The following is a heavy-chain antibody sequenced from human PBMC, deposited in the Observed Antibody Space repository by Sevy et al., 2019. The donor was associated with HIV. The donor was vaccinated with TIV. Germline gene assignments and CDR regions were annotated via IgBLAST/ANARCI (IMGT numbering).Heavy chain of an antibody. CDR2: VNSDGNYR. CDR1: GFTFSTYW. J-gene: IGHJ3*02. Sequence: LSLTCAASGFTFSTYWMHWVRQAPGKGLVWVSRVNSDGNYRSYVESVEGRFTISRDNAQNTLFLQMSSLRVEDTAVYYCARESRGSLEGFDIWGQGTTVTVSS. D-gene: IGHD1-26*01. V-gene: IGHV3-74*01. CDR3: ARESRGSLEGFDI.